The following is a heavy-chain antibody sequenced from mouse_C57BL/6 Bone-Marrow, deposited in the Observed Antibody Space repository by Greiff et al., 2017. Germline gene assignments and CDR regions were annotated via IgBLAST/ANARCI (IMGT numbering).Heavy chain of an antibody. CDR1: GFSFNTYA. Sequence: EVQLQQSGGGLVQPKGSLKLSCAASGFSFNTYAMNWVRQAPGKGLEWVARIRSKSNNYATYYADSVKDRFTISRDDSESMLYLQMNNLKTEDTAMYYCVRGDYGLDYWGQGTTLTVSS. J-gene: IGHJ2*01. CDR2: IRSKSNNYAT. V-gene: IGHV10-1*01. CDR3: VRGDYGLDY. D-gene: IGHD1-1*01.